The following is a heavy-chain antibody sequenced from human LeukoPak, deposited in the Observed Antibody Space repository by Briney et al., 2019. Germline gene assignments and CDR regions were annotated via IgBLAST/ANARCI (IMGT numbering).Heavy chain of an antibody. Sequence: SVKVSCKASGGTFNKYAISWVRQAPGQGLEWMGRIIPIFGSAKYSDKFQGRVTFTADKSTATAYMEMSSLRSEDTAVYFCARGDMEYYYDSSGYYAVYDSVDFWGQGTLVTVSA. CDR3: ARGDMEYYYDSSGYYAVYDSVDF. J-gene: IGHJ4*02. V-gene: IGHV1-69*06. D-gene: IGHD3-22*01. CDR1: GGTFNKYA. CDR2: IIPIFGSA.